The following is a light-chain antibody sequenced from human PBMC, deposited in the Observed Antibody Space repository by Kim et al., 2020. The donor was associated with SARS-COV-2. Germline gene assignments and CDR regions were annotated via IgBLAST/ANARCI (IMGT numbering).Light chain of an antibody. J-gene: IGKJ2*01. CDR2: KAS. CDR3: KQDNNYPYT. CDR1: QSIGTW. Sequence: DIQMTQSPSTLSASIGDRVTITCRASQSIGTWLAWYQQKPGNAPNLLIYKASSLHSGAPSRVSGSGSGTEFTLTISSLQPDDFATYYCKQDNNYPYTWGQGTNLE. V-gene: IGKV1-5*03.